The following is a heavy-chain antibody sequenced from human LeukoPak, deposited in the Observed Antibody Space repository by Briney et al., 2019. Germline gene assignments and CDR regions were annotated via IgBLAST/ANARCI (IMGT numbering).Heavy chain of an antibody. Sequence: GGSLRLSCAASGFTFSSYAMSWVRQAPGKGLEWVSGISGSGSSTYYADPVKGRFTISRDNSKNTLYLQMNSLRAEDTAVYYCARGFSDSSGYRKPLGSYWGQGTLVTVSS. V-gene: IGHV3-23*01. CDR3: ARGFSDSSGYRKPLGSY. J-gene: IGHJ4*02. CDR1: GFTFSSYA. D-gene: IGHD3-22*01. CDR2: ISGSGSST.